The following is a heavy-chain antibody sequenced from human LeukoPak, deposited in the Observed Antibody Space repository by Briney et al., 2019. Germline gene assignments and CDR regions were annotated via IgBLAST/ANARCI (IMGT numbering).Heavy chain of an antibody. CDR1: GYTFSSYA. Sequence: GGSLRLSCAASGYTFSSYAMSWVRQAPGKGLEWVSAISGSGGSTYYADSVKGRFTISRDNSKNTLYLQMNSLRAEDTAVYYCTRTFIKAYWECWSGYYVFDYWGQGTLVTVSS. CDR3: TRTFIKAYWECWSGYYVFDY. V-gene: IGHV3-23*01. J-gene: IGHJ4*02. CDR2: ISGSGGST. D-gene: IGHD3-3*01.